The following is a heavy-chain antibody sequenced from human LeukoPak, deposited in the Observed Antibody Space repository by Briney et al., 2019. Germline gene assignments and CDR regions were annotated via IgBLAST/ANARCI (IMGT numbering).Heavy chain of an antibody. J-gene: IGHJ4*02. V-gene: IGHV3-48*03. CDR3: ASFIAYYYDSNGGTFDY. CDR2: ISSSGSTI. Sequence: GGSLRLSCAASGFTFSSYEMNWVRQAPGKGLEWVSYISSSGSTIYYADSVKGRFTISRDNSKNTLYLQMNSLRAEDAAVYYCASFIAYYYDSNGGTFDYWGQGTLVTVSS. CDR1: GFTFSSYE. D-gene: IGHD3-22*01.